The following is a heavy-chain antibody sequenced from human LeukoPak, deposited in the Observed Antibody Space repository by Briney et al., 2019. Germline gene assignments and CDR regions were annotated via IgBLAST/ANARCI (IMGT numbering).Heavy chain of an antibody. V-gene: IGHV3-30-3*01. CDR2: ILYDGSNR. D-gene: IGHD2-2*01. CDR3: ARDSYRYYFDY. CDR1: GFTFSTYA. J-gene: IGHJ4*02. Sequence: GGSLRLSCAASGFTFSTYAMHWVRQAPGKGLEWVAVILYDGSNRYADSVKGRFTISRDSSRHTVYLQMNSLRDEDTAVYYCARDSYRYYFDYWGQGTLVTVSS.